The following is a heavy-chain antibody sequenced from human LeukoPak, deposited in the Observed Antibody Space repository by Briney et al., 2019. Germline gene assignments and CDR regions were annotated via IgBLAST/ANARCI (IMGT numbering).Heavy chain of an antibody. Sequence: WGSLRLSCAASGFTFSSYSMNWVRQAPGKGLEWVSYISSSSGTIYYADSVKGRLTISRDNAENSLYLQMSSLRAEDTAVYYCARGGLRGDYWGQGTLVTVSS. CDR3: ARGGLRGDY. J-gene: IGHJ4*02. D-gene: IGHD4-17*01. CDR2: ISSSSGTI. V-gene: IGHV3-48*01. CDR1: GFTFSSYS.